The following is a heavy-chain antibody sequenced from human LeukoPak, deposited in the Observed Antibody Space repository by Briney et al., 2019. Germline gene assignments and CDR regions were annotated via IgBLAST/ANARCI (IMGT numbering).Heavy chain of an antibody. V-gene: IGHV3-11*04. CDR3: ARDRRPLWFGEFCWFDP. CDR1: RFTFSDYY. J-gene: IGHJ5*02. CDR2: TSSSGSTI. Sequence: GGSLRLSCAASRFTFSDYYMSWIRQAPGKGLEWVSYTSSSGSTIYYGDSVKGRFTISRDNAKNSLYLQMNSLRAEDTAVYYCARDRRPLWFGEFCWFDPWGQGTLVTVSS. D-gene: IGHD3-10*01.